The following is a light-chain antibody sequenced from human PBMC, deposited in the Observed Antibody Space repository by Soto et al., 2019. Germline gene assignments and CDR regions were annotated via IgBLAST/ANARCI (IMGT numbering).Light chain of an antibody. Sequence: EIVLTQSPATLSVAPAERATLSFMASRSVSSYLAWHQQKPGQAPRLLSYDASNRATGIPARFSGSGSGTDFTLTISSLEAEDVTDYYCQQSSNWITFGQGTRLEI. CDR1: RSVSSY. V-gene: IGKV3-11*01. J-gene: IGKJ5*01. CDR3: QQSSNWIT. CDR2: DAS.